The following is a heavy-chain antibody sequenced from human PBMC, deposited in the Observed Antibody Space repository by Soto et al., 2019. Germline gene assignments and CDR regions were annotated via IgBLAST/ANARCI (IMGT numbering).Heavy chain of an antibody. V-gene: IGHV3-48*02. CDR1: GFTFSSYS. CDR3: TRVRQLGLDY. D-gene: IGHD1-1*01. Sequence: EVQLVDSGGGLVQPGGSLRLSCAASGFTFSSYSMIWVRQAPGKGLEWVSYISSGSSTIYYADSVKGRFTVSRDNAKNSLYLQMNSLRDEDTAEYYCTRVRQLGLDYWGQGTLVTVSS. J-gene: IGHJ4*02. CDR2: ISSGSSTI.